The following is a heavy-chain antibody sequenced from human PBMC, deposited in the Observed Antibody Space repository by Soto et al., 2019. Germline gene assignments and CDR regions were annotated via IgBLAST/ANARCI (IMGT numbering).Heavy chain of an antibody. J-gene: IGHJ6*03. CDR1: GGSISSGGYY. CDR3: AREWQGYYYMDV. CDR2: IYYSGST. V-gene: IGHV4-31*03. Sequence: SETLSLTCTVSGGSISSGGYYWSWIRQHPGKGLEWIGYIYYSGSTYYNPSLKSRVTISVDTSKNQFSLKLSSVTAADTAVYYCAREWQGYYYMDVWGKGTTVTVSS.